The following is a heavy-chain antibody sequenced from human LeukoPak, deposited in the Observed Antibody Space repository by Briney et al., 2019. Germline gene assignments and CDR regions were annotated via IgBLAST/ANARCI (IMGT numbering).Heavy chain of an antibody. CDR3: ARQSAKNHWFDP. Sequence: GESLKISCTASGYSFASSWIAWVRQMPGKGLEWMGIIFPDDSNTGYNPSFQGQVTMSADKSVSTAYLQWSSLKASDTAMYYCARQSAKNHWFDPWGQGTLVTVSS. V-gene: IGHV5-51*01. CDR2: IFPDDSNT. CDR1: GYSFASSW. J-gene: IGHJ5*02.